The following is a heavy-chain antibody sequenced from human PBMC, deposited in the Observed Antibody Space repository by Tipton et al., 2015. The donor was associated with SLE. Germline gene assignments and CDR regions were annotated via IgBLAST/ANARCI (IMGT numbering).Heavy chain of an antibody. CDR1: GGSISSGYYF. CDR3: AREAVDKDGALDI. J-gene: IGHJ3*02. D-gene: IGHD5-24*01. V-gene: IGHV4-61*02. Sequence: TLSLTCTVSGGSISSGYYFWSWVRQPAGRGLERFGRIFSSGDTNYNPSLKSRVTISLDTSKNQVSLRLTSLTAADTAVYYCAREAVDKDGALDIWGQGTTVIVSS. CDR2: IFSSGDT.